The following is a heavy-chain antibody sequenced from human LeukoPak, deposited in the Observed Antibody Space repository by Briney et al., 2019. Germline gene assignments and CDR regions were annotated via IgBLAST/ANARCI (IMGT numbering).Heavy chain of an antibody. CDR1: GFTFSSYA. CDR2: ISGSGGST. J-gene: IGHJ4*02. CDR3: AKGYSGYDFYFDY. Sequence: GGSLRLSCAASGFTFSSYAMSWVRQAPGKGLEWVSAISGSGGSTYYADSMKGRFTISRDNSKNTLYLQMNSLRAEDTAVYYCAKGYSGYDFYFDYWGQGTLVTVSS. V-gene: IGHV3-23*01. D-gene: IGHD5-12*01.